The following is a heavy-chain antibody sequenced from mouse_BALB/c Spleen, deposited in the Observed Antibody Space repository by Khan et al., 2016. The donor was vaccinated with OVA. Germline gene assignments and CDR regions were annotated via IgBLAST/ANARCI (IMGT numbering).Heavy chain of an antibody. CDR1: GYTFTNFG. D-gene: IGHD2-14*01. CDR3: ASGARYDKALYALDF. V-gene: IGHV9-3-1*01. J-gene: IGHJ4*01. Sequence: QIQLVQSGPELKTPGETVKISCKASGYTFTNFGMHWVKQAPGKGLKWMGWINTYTGEPTYAHDFKGRFAFSLETSANTAYLQINNLKNEDTAIXFCASGARYDKALYALDFWGQGTSVTVSS. CDR2: INTYTGEP.